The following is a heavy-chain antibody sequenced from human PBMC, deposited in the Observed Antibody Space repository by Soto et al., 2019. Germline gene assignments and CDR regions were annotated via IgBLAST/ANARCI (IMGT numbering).Heavy chain of an antibody. V-gene: IGHV1-18*01. J-gene: IGHJ6*02. CDR2: ISAYNGNT. Sequence: ASAKGSCTASGYTFASYGSSWGRQAPVQGLEWMGWISAYNGNTNYAQKLQGRVTMTTDTSTSTAYMELSSLRSADTAVYHCARLHIAVAGTDYYYYGMDVWGQGTTVTVSS. D-gene: IGHD6-19*01. CDR1: GYTFASYG. CDR3: ARLHIAVAGTDYYYYGMDV.